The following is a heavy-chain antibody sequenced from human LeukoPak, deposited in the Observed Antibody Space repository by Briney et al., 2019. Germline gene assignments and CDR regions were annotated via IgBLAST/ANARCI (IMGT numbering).Heavy chain of an antibody. CDR2: ISAYNGNT. V-gene: IGHV1-18*01. D-gene: IGHD5-12*01. Sequence: ASVKVSCKASGYTFTSYGISWVRQAPGQGLEWMGWISAYNGNTNYAQKLQGRVTMTTDTSTSTAYMELRSLRSEDTAVYYCARGYILVATNYFDYWGQGTLVTVSS. CDR1: GYTFTSYG. CDR3: ARGYILVATNYFDY. J-gene: IGHJ4*02.